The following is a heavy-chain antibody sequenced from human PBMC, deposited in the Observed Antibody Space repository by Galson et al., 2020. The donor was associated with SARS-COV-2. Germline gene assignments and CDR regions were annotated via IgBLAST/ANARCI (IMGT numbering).Heavy chain of an antibody. CDR1: GGSISSGNYY. D-gene: IGHD3-9*01. CDR2: IYKSGNT. J-gene: IGHJ4*02. CDR3: ARQILTGYYSFYYFDY. V-gene: IGHV4-61*02. Sequence: SETLSLTCTVSGGSISSGNYYWSWIRQPAGKGLEWIGRIYKSGNTNYNPSLWSQVTISVDTSKNQFSLKLSSVTAADTAVYYCARQILTGYYSFYYFDYWGQGTLVTVSS.